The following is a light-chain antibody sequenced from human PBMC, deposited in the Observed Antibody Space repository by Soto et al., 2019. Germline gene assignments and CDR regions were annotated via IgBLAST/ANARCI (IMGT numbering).Light chain of an antibody. V-gene: IGLV1-40*01. CDR2: GNS. CDR3: QSYDSSLRDVV. CDR1: SSNIGAGYD. J-gene: IGLJ2*01. Sequence: QLVLTQPPSVSGAPGQRVTISCTGSSSNIGAGYDVHWYQQLPGTAPKLLTYGNSNRPSGVPDRFSGSKSGTSASLAITGLQAEDEADYYCQSYDSSLRDVVFGGGTKLTVL.